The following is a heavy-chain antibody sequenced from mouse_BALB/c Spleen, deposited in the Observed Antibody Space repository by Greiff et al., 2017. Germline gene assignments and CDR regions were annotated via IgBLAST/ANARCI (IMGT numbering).Heavy chain of an antibody. CDR2: IYPGSGST. D-gene: IGHD3-2*01. Sequence: VQRVESGPELVKPGASVKMSCKASGYTFTDYVISWVKQRTGQGLEWIGEIYPGSGSTYYNEKFKGKATLTADKSSNTAYMQLSSLTSEYSAVYFCAREGTARAWFAYWGQGTLVTVSA. CDR1: GYTFTDYV. CDR3: AREGTARAWFAY. V-gene: IGHV1-77*01. J-gene: IGHJ3*01.